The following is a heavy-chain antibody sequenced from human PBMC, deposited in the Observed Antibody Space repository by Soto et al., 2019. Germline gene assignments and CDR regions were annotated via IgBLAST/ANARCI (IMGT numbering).Heavy chain of an antibody. CDR2: IKEDGSEK. D-gene: IGHD2-21*01. V-gene: IGHV3-7*01. J-gene: IGHJ4*02. CDR3: ARDRGYNCYDY. CDR1: GFTFSTSW. Sequence: GGSLRLSCAASGFTFSTSWMNWVRRAPGKGLEWVAGIKEDGSEKYYVDSVKGRFTISRDNVGNSLYLQMNGLRGEDTAVYFCARDRGYNCYDYWGLGTLVTVSS.